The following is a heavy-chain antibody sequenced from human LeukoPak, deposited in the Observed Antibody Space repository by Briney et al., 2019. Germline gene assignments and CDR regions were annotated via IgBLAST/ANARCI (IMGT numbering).Heavy chain of an antibody. J-gene: IGHJ3*02. CDR3: ARANYYDLRVAFDI. CDR1: GYTFTSYA. V-gene: IGHV1-3*01. D-gene: IGHD3-22*01. CDR2: INAGNGNT. Sequence: GASVNVSCTASGYTFTSYAMHWVRQAPGQRLEWMGWINAGNGNTKYSQKFQGRVTITRDTSASTAYMELSSLRSEDTAVYYCARANYYDLRVAFDIWGQGTMVTVSS.